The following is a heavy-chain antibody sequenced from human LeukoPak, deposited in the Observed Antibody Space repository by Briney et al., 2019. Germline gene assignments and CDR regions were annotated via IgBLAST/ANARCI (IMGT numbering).Heavy chain of an antibody. V-gene: IGHV4-4*07. Sequence: SQTLSLTCTVSGGSISSYNWIWIRQRPPKGLGRIGRIYTSGSTNYNPSLKSRVTTSVDRSKNQFSLELSSVTAADTAVYYCARPLGAAAARWHGAFDVWGQGTMVTVSS. CDR3: ARPLGAAAARWHGAFDV. J-gene: IGHJ3*01. CDR2: IYTSGST. D-gene: IGHD6-25*01. CDR1: GGSISSYN.